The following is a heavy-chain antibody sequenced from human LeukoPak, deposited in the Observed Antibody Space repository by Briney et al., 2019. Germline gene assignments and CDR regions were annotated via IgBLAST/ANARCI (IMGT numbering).Heavy chain of an antibody. V-gene: IGHV3-53*04. J-gene: IGHJ4*02. CDR3: ARSGGSQWLANDY. CDR2: IYSGGST. Sequence: GRPLRLSCAASGFTVSSNYMSWVRQAPGKGLEWVSVIYSGGSTYYADSVKGRFTISRHNSKNTLYLQMNSLRVEDTAVYYCARSGGSQWLANDYWGQGTLVTVSS. CDR1: GFTVSSNY. D-gene: IGHD6-19*01.